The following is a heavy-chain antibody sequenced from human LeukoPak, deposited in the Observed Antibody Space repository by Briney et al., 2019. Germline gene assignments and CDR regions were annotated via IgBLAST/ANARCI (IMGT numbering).Heavy chain of an antibody. CDR3: AKLKGGTGVRYYFDY. CDR2: LSGSGGST. Sequence: PGGSLRLSCAASGFTFSSYAMSWVRQAPGQGLKWVSALSGSGGSTYYADSVKVRFTISRDNSKNTLYLQMNSLRAEDTAVYYCAKLKGGTGVRYYFDYWGQGTLVTVSS. V-gene: IGHV3-23*01. D-gene: IGHD3-10*01. CDR1: GFTFSSYA. J-gene: IGHJ4*02.